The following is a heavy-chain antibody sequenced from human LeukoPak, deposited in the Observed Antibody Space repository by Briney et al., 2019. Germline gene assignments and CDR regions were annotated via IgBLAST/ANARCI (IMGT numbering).Heavy chain of an antibody. D-gene: IGHD6-13*01. CDR1: GGSFSGYY. CDR2: INHSGST. CDR3: ARQGGLVKFGYRVAAAGHDALDI. V-gene: IGHV4-34*01. J-gene: IGHJ3*02. Sequence: SETLSLTCAVYGGSFSGYYWSWIRQPPGKGLEWIGEINHSGSTNYNPSLKSRVTISVDTSKNQFSLKLSSVTAADTAMYYCARQGGLVKFGYRVAAAGHDALDIWGQGTMVTVSS.